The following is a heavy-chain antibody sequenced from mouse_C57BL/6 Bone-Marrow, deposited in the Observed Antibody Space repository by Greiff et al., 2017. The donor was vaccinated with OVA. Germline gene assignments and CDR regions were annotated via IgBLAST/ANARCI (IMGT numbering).Heavy chain of an antibody. Sequence: QVQLQLSGPELVKPGASVKISCNASGYAFSSSWMNWVKQRPGKGLEWIGRIYPGDGDTNYNETFKDKATLTADKSSSTAYMELSSLTSEDSAVYFCARTDVWGTGTTVTVSS. CDR2: IYPGDGDT. CDR3: ARTDV. CDR1: GYAFSSSW. V-gene: IGHV1-82*01. J-gene: IGHJ1*03.